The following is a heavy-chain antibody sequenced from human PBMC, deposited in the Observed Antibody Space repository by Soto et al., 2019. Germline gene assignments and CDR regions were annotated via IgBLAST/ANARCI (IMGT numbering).Heavy chain of an antibody. D-gene: IGHD2-2*01. CDR3: ARDPRRCISTSCYMMDGMDV. V-gene: IGHV1-2*04. CDR2: INPNSGGT. J-gene: IGHJ6*02. CDR1: GYTFTGYY. Sequence: ASVKVSCKASGYTFTGYYMHWVRQAPGQRLEWLGWINPNSGGTNYAQKFQGWVTMTRDTSISTAYMELSRLRSDDTAVYYCARDPRRCISTSCYMMDGMDVWGQGTTVTVSS.